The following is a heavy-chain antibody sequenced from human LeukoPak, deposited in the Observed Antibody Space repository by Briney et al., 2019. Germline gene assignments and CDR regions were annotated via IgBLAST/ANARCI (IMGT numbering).Heavy chain of an antibody. CDR3: AKDLSYCSGGTCYTSRYYGMDV. D-gene: IGHD2-15*01. V-gene: IGHV3-23*01. Sequence: GGSLRLSCAASGFTFFNYAMSWVRQSPGKGLEWASIISGSGGNTNYANSVKGRFTISRDNSNNTLYLQMNSLRAEDTAVYYCAKDLSYCSGGTCYTSRYYGMDVWGQGTTVTVSS. CDR2: ISGSGGNT. CDR1: GFTFFNYA. J-gene: IGHJ6*02.